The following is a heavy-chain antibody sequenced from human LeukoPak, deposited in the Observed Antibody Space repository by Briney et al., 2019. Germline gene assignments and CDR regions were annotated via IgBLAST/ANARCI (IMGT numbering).Heavy chain of an antibody. CDR1: GYTFTGYY. D-gene: IGHD2-2*01. Sequence: ASVKVSCKASGYTFTGYYMHWVRQAPGQGLEWMGWINPNSGGTNYAQKFQGRVTMTRDTSISTACMELSRLRSDDTAVYYCARVGYCSSTSCGSFDIWGQGTMVTVSS. V-gene: IGHV1-2*02. CDR2: INPNSGGT. CDR3: ARVGYCSSTSCGSFDI. J-gene: IGHJ3*02.